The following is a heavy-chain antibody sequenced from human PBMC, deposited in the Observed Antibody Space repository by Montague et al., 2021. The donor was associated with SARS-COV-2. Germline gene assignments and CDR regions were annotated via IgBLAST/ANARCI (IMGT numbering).Heavy chain of an antibody. J-gene: IGHJ6*02. D-gene: IGHD6-13*01. Sequence: SETLSLTCTVSGDSINTYYWNWIRQPPGKGLEWLGSIFYTGSTNYNPSLKSRVTISLDTSKNQFFLKVTSVTAADTAVYYCARQAAGSYFYYGVDVWGQGTTVTVP. CDR1: GDSINTYY. CDR2: IFYTGST. CDR3: ARQAAGSYFYYGVDV. V-gene: IGHV4-59*12.